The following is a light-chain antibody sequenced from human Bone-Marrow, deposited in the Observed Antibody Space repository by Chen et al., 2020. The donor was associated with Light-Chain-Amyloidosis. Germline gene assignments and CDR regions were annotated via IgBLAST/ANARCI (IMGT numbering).Light chain of an antibody. CDR3: QSADSSGTYEVI. CDR1: DLPTKY. Sequence: YELTQPPSVSVSPGQTARITCSGDDLPTKYAYWYQQKPGQAPVLVIHRDTERPSGISERFSGSSSGTTATLTISGVKAEDEADYHCQSADSSGTYEVIFGGGTKLTVL. CDR2: RDT. V-gene: IGLV3-25*03. J-gene: IGLJ2*01.